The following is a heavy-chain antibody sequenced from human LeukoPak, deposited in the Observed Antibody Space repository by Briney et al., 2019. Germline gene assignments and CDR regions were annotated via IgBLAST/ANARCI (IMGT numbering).Heavy chain of an antibody. CDR2: ISSSSSTI. J-gene: IGHJ6*03. Sequence: GGSLRLSCAASGFTFSSYSMNWVRQAPGKGLEWVSYISSSSSTIYYADSVKGRFTISRDNAKNSLYLQMNSLRAEDTAVYYCARDPTVTTSWYYYYYMDVGGKGTTVTVSS. V-gene: IGHV3-48*04. CDR3: ARDPTVTTSWYYYYYMDV. CDR1: GFTFSSYS. D-gene: IGHD4-17*01.